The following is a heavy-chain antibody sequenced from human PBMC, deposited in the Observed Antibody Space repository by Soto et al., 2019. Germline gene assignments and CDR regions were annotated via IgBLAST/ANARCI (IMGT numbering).Heavy chain of an antibody. J-gene: IGHJ4*01. CDR2: INPNSGGT. Sequence: GASVKVSCKASGYTFTGYYMHWVRQAPGQGLEWMGWINPNSGGTNYAQKFQGWVTMTRDTSISTAYMELSRLRSDDTAVYYCARVDFWYSSGGTFDYSGHGTLVTVSS. CDR3: ARVDFWYSSGGTFDY. CDR1: GYTFTGYY. D-gene: IGHD6-19*01. V-gene: IGHV1-2*04.